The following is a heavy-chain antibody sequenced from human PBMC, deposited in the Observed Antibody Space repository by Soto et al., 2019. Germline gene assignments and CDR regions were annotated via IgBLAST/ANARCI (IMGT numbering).Heavy chain of an antibody. Sequence: EVQLVQSGAEVKKPGESLRISCKGSGYSFTSYWISWVRQMPGKGLEWMGRIDPSDSYTNYSPSFQGHVTISADKSISTAYLQWSSLKASDTAMYYCARRISGYDSNPYRFDPWGQGTLVTVSS. V-gene: IGHV5-10-1*03. CDR1: GYSFTSYW. J-gene: IGHJ5*02. CDR2: IDPSDSYT. D-gene: IGHD5-12*01. CDR3: ARRISGYDSNPYRFDP.